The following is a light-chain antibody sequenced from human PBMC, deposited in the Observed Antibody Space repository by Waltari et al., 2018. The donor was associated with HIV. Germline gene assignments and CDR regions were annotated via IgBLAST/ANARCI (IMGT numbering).Light chain of an antibody. CDR3: QQYNNWPLT. CDR2: AAS. Sequence: EIVMTQSTATLSVSPGERGPFSCRASHSVSSKLAWYQQKPGQAPRLLIYAASTRATGIPARFRGGGSGTEFTLTISSLQSEDFAVYFCQQYNNWPLTFGGGTRVEI. CDR1: HSVSSK. V-gene: IGKV3-15*01. J-gene: IGKJ4*01.